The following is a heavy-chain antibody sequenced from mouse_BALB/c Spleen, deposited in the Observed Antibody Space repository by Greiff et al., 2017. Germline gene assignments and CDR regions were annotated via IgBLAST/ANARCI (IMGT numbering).Heavy chain of an antibody. D-gene: IGHD2-10*02. CDR3: ARKYGNYGYAMDY. CDR1: GFTFSSFG. J-gene: IGHJ4*01. CDR2: ISSGSSTI. V-gene: IGHV5-17*02. Sequence: DVQLVESGGGLVQPGGSRKLSCAASGFTFSSFGMHWVRQAPEKGLEWVAYISSGSSTIYYADTVKGRFTISRDNPKNTLFLQMTSLRSEDTAMYYCARKYGNYGYAMDYWGQGTSVTVSS.